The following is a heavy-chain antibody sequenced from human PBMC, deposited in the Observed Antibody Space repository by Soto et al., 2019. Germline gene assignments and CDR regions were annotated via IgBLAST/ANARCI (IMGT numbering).Heavy chain of an antibody. CDR1: DGSISSGVYY. D-gene: IGHD3-10*01. V-gene: IGHV4-31*03. CDR3: ATRTDYYYGSGSLGGMDV. Sequence: QVQLQESGPGLVKPSQTLSLTCTVSDGSISSGVYYWSWIRQHPGKGLEWIGYIYYSGSTHYNPSLESRVTISVDTSQNQFSLKLSSVTAADTAVYYCATRTDYYYGSGSLGGMDVWGQGTTVTVSS. CDR2: IYYSGST. J-gene: IGHJ6*02.